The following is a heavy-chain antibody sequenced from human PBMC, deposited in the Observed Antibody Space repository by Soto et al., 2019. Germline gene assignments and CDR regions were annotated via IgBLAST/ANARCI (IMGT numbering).Heavy chain of an antibody. Sequence: QVQLQESGPGLVKPSQTLSLTCTVSGGSIGSGGYYWSWIRQHPGKGLEWIGYIYYSGSTYYNPSLKSRVTISVDTSKNQFSLKLSSVTAADAAVYYCAASCVGCGGFNYYGMDLWGQGTTVTVSS. CDR3: AASCVGCGGFNYYGMDL. CDR2: IYYSGST. D-gene: IGHD2-21*01. V-gene: IGHV4-31*03. CDR1: GGSIGSGGYY. J-gene: IGHJ6*02.